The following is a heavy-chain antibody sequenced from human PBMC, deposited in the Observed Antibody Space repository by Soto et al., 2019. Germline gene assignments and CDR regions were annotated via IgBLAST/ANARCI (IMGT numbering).Heavy chain of an antibody. J-gene: IGHJ5*02. CDR1: GFTFRSFT. CDR3: TRDASRDSSARGWFDP. D-gene: IGHD6-13*01. V-gene: IGHV3-21*02. CDR2: ISSNSAYI. Sequence: EVQLVESGGGLVKPGGSLRLSCAASGFTFRSFTMNWVRQAPGKGLEWVSTISSNSAYIYYTDALRGRFTISRDNAKNTLHLQMNSLRAEDTVVYYCTRDASRDSSARGWFDPWGPGTLVTVSS.